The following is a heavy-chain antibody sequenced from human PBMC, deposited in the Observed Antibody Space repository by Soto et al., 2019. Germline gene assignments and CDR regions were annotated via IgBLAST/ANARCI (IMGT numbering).Heavy chain of an antibody. D-gene: IGHD3-22*01. Sequence: QVELVQSGAEVKKPGSSVKVSCQASEDTFRNYAISWVRQAPGQGLEWMGGIIPIFGTANYAQKFQGRVTITADKSANTVYLELRSLRSEDTAVYYFASTKYDSSAYYYWYLGLWGRGTLVTVSS. CDR2: IIPIFGTA. V-gene: IGHV1-69*06. J-gene: IGHJ2*01. CDR1: EDTFRNYA. CDR3: ASTKYDSSAYYYWYLGL.